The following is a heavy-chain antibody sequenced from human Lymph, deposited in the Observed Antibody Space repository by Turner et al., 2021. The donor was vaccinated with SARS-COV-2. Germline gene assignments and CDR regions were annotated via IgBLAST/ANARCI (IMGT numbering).Heavy chain of an antibody. J-gene: IGHJ3*02. CDR3: ARGSGSYLSAFDI. D-gene: IGHD1-26*01. CDR2: ISYDGFNI. CDR1: GFTFSTYA. V-gene: IGHV3-30*04. Sequence: QVQLVEYGGGVVQPGRSLRLSCAASGFTFSTYAIHWVRQAPGKGLEWVAVISYDGFNIYYSDSVKGQFTISRDNSKNTLYLQMSSLRAEDTAVYYCARGSGSYLSAFDIWGQGTMVTVSS.